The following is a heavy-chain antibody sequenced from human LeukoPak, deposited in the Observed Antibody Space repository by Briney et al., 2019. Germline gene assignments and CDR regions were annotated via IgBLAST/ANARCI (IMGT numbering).Heavy chain of an antibody. D-gene: IGHD6-13*01. CDR3: ARALYTSRSYLATFSPTNFDY. Sequence: VSVKVSCKASGYIFTSYFMHWVRQAPGQGLEWMGWINPNTGGTNYAQKFQGRVTMTRDTSISTPYMELSWLRSDDTAVYYCARALYTSRSYLATFSPTNFDYWGQGTLVTVSS. J-gene: IGHJ4*02. CDR2: INPNTGGT. V-gene: IGHV1-2*02. CDR1: GYIFTSYF.